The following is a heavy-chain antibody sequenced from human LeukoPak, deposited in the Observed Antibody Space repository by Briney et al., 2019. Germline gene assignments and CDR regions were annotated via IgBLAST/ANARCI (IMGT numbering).Heavy chain of an antibody. D-gene: IGHD3-10*01. CDR2: INHSGST. Sequence: SETLSLTCAVYGGSFSGYYWSWIRQPPGKGLEWIGEINHSGSTNYNPSLKSRVTISVDTSKNQFSLKLSSVTAADAAVYYCAAYGSGSYYNNGNWFDPWGQGTLVTVSS. CDR3: AAYGSGSYYNNGNWFDP. J-gene: IGHJ5*02. V-gene: IGHV4-34*01. CDR1: GGSFSGYY.